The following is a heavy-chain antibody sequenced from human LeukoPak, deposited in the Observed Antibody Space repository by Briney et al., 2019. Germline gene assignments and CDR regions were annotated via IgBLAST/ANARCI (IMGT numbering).Heavy chain of an antibody. CDR2: INNDGSGA. CDR1: GFTFSSNW. V-gene: IGHV3-74*01. J-gene: IGHJ6*02. Sequence: GSLRLSCAASGFTFSSNWMHWVRQAPGKGLVWVSRINNDGSGAIYADSVKGRFTISRDNAKNTLYLQMNSLRAEDTAVYYCAVPRIGNYYGMDVWGQGTTVTVSS. D-gene: IGHD3-10*01. CDR3: AVPRIGNYYGMDV.